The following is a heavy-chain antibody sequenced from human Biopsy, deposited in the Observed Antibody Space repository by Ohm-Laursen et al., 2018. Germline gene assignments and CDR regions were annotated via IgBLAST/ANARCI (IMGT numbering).Heavy chain of an antibody. J-gene: IGHJ4*02. CDR3: ARNTGWYGGLYYFDY. D-gene: IGHD6-19*01. V-gene: IGHV1-46*01. Sequence: EASVKVSCKASGYSFTSYYMHWVRQAPGQGLEWMGMINPSGSTTSYPQIFQGRVTMTRDTSKSTVYMELSSLRSADTAVYFCARNTGWYGGLYYFDYWGQGTLVTVSS. CDR1: GYSFTSYY. CDR2: INPSGSTT.